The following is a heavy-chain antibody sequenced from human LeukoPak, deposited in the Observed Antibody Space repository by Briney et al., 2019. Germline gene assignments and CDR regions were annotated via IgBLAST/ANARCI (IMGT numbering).Heavy chain of an antibody. Sequence: GGSLRLSCAASGFIFSRYAMHWVRQAPGTGLEWVAVVWSDGTREYYIDSVKGRFTISRDNSKNTLYLQMNCLRAEDTAVYSCARGVAENGNPNYFDPWGRGTLVTVSS. CDR3: ARGVAENGNPNYFDP. CDR2: VWSDGTRE. D-gene: IGHD6-13*01. CDR1: GFIFSRYA. J-gene: IGHJ5*02. V-gene: IGHV3-33*01.